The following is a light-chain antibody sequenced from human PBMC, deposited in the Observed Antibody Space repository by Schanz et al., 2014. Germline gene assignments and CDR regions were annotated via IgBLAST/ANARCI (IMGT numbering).Light chain of an antibody. Sequence: EIVLTQSPGTLSLSPGDRATLSCRASQSVSSSYLAWYQQKPGQAPRLLICGASSRATGIPDRFSGSGSGTDFTLTISRLEPEDFALYYCQQYNNWPPWTFGQGTKVEIK. J-gene: IGKJ1*01. CDR2: GAS. CDR1: QSVSSSY. CDR3: QQYNNWPPWT. V-gene: IGKV3-20*01.